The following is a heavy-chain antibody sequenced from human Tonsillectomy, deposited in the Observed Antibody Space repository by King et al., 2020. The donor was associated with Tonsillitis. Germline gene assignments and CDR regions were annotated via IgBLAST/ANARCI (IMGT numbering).Heavy chain of an antibody. CDR2: IYWDDDQ. J-gene: IGHJ3*01. D-gene: IGHD6-19*01. Sequence: ITLKESGPTLVKPTQTLTLTCTLSGFSLTTSGVGVGWIRQPPGKALEWLALIYWDDDQRYNPSLKSRLTNTQATSKNQVVLTMTTMDPVDTGTYFCAQRRPVAIGAFDDWGQGTMVTVSS. CDR1: GFSLTTSGVG. CDR3: AQRRPVAIGAFDD. V-gene: IGHV2-5*02.